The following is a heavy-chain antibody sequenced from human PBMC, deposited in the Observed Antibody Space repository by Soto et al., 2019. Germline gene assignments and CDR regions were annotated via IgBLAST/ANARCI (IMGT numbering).Heavy chain of an antibody. CDR1: EFAFSGDG. CDR2: IWYDGSNK. J-gene: IGHJ4*02. Sequence: GGSLRHSFAEAEFAFSGDGMHWVRQAPGKGLEWVAVIWYDGSNKYYADSVKGRFTISRDNSKNTLYLQMNSLRAEDTAVHYSAKDQKTRLTNGGNFDCWGQGTLVTVSS. V-gene: IGHV3-33*06. D-gene: IGHD3-16*01. CDR3: AKDQKTRLTNGGNFDC.